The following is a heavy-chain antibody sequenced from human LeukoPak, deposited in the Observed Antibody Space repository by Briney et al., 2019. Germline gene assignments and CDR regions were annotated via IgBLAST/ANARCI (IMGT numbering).Heavy chain of an antibody. J-gene: IGHJ4*02. CDR2: VHASGTT. D-gene: IGHD3-22*01. Sequence: SETLSLTCSVSGFSVTTYHWSWIRQPAGKGRVWIGRVHASGTTNYNPSLESRVTMSVDTSKNQLSLMLTSVTAADTAVYYCARYGLYSNGYSYFDYWGQGTLVTVSS. CDR3: ARYGLYSNGYSYFDY. V-gene: IGHV4-4*07. CDR1: GFSVTTYH.